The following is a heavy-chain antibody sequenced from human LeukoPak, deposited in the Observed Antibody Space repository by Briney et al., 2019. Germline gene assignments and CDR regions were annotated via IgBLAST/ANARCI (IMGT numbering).Heavy chain of an antibody. J-gene: IGHJ4*02. CDR3: ARLPRGGDYFDY. V-gene: IGHV3-74*01. CDR1: GFTFSSYW. Sequence: GGSLRLSCAASGFTFSSYWMHWVRQAPGKGLVWVSRINSDGSSTSYADSVKGRFTISRDNAKNTLYLQMNSLRAEDTAVYYCARLPRGGDYFDYWGQGTLVTVSS. CDR2: INSDGSST. D-gene: IGHD2-21*01.